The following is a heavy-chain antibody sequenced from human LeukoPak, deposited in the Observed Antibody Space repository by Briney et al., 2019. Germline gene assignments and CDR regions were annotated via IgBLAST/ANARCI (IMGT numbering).Heavy chain of an antibody. V-gene: IGHV4-34*01. J-gene: IGHJ5*02. CDR3: ARSGQRSMRFGET. Sequence: PSETLSLTCAVYGGSFSGYYWSWIRQPPGKGPEWIGEINHSGSTNYNPSLKSRVTISVDTSKNQFSLKLSSVTAADTAVYYCARSGQRSMRFGETWGQGTLVTVSS. CDR1: GGSFSGYY. CDR2: INHSGST. D-gene: IGHD3-10*01.